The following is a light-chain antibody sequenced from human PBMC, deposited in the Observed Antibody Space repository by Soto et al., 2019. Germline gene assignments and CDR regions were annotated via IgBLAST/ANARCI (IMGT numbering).Light chain of an antibody. J-gene: IGLJ3*02. CDR3: QVWDNTSDHPV. V-gene: IGLV3-21*04. Sequence: SYELTQPPSVSVDPGKTARITCGGNNIGTKSVHWYQQKPGQAPVLVINYDSDRPSGIPERFSGSHSGGTATLTISRVEAGDEADYYCQVWDNTSDHPVFGGGTKLTVL. CDR1: NIGTKS. CDR2: YDS.